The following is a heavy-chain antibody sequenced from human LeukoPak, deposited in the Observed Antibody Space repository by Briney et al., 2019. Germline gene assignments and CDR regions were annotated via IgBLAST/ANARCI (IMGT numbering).Heavy chain of an antibody. D-gene: IGHD4-17*01. CDR2: IYYSGST. J-gene: IGHJ3*02. CDR1: GGSISSYY. V-gene: IGHV4-59*12. CDR3: ARGLGDYDAFDI. Sequence: SETLSLTCTVSGGSISSYYWSWIRQPPGKGLEWIGYIYYSGSTNYLPSLKSRVTISVDTSKNQFSLRLSSVTAADTAVYYCARGLGDYDAFDIWGQGTMVTVSS.